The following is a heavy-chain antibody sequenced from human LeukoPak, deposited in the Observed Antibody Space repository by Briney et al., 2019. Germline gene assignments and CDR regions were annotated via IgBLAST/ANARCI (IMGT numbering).Heavy chain of an antibody. CDR3: TTVWRY. J-gene: IGHJ4*02. CDR2: IKSKTAGGTT. Sequence: PGGSLRLSCAASGFTFSNAWMSWVRQGPGKGLEWAGHIKSKTAGGTTDYAAPVIGRFTISRDDSKNTLYLQMNSLKTEDTAVYYCTTVWRYWGQGTLVTVSS. CDR1: GFTFSNAW. V-gene: IGHV3-15*01. D-gene: IGHD3-16*01.